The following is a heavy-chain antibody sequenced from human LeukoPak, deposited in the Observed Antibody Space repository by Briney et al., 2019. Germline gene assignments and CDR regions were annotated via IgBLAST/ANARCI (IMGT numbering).Heavy chain of an antibody. Sequence: GGSLRLSCAASGFTFRSYGMHWVRQAPGKGLEWVAVISYDGSNKYYADSVKGRFTISRDNSKNTLYLQMNSLRAEDTAVYYCAKIRDSSRYYQYYGMDVWGQGTTVTVSS. D-gene: IGHD6-13*01. J-gene: IGHJ6*02. CDR2: ISYDGSNK. V-gene: IGHV3-30*18. CDR1: GFTFRSYG. CDR3: AKIRDSSRYYQYYGMDV.